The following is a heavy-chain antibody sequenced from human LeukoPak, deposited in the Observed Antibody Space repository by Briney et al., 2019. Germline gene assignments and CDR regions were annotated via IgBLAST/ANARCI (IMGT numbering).Heavy chain of an antibody. J-gene: IGHJ4*02. Sequence: PWETLSLTCAVSGGTFSGYYWSWIRQPPGKGLEWMGEINHSGSTNYNPSLKSHVTISVDASNNQFSLKLSFVTDGDTAVDDCASAQGGSSVVVVAARKYYFDYWGQGTLVTVSS. CDR3: ASAQGGSSVVVVAARKYYFDY. V-gene: IGHV4-34*01. CDR2: INHSGST. CDR1: GGTFSGYY. D-gene: IGHD2-15*01.